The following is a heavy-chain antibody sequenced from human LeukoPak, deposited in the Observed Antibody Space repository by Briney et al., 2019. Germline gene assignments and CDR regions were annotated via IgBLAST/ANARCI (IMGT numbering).Heavy chain of an antibody. V-gene: IGHV1-69*04. D-gene: IGHD3-22*01. CDR1: GGTFSSYA. CDR3: ARVGRDSSGYSYYFDY. CDR2: IIPILGIA. Sequence: ASVKVSCEASGGTFSSYAISWVRQAPGQGLEWMGRIIPILGIANYAQKFQGRVTITADKSTSTAYMELSSLRSEDTAVYYCARVGRDSSGYSYYFDYWGQGTLVTVSS. J-gene: IGHJ4*02.